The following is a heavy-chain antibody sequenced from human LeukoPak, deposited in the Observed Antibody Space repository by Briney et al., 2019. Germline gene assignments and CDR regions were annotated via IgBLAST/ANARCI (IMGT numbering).Heavy chain of an antibody. D-gene: IGHD4-17*01. CDR1: GFTFSTYG. J-gene: IGHJ4*02. CDR2: IWDEGSNR. Sequence: PGNSLRLSCAASGFTFSTYGMHWVRQAPGKGLEWVAVIWDEGSNRDYAESVKGRFTISRDNSKNALYLQMNSLRAEDTAMYYCAAGYGDYVSNSLDYWGQGTLVTVSS. V-gene: IGHV3-33*01. CDR3: AAGYGDYVSNSLDY.